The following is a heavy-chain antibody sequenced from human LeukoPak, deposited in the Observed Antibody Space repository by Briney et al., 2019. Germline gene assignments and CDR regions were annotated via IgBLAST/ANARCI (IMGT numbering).Heavy chain of an antibody. V-gene: IGHV7-4-1*02. J-gene: IGHJ4*02. Sequence: ASVKVSCKASGYTFTSYAMNWVRQAPGQGLEWMGWINTNTGNPTYAQGFTGRFVFSLDTSVSTAYLQISSLKAEDTAVYYCARGTNRPGGYSGYDRPTQFDYWGQGTLVTVSS. CDR1: GYTFTSYA. CDR2: INTNTGNP. CDR3: ARGTNRPGGYSGYDRPTQFDY. D-gene: IGHD5-12*01.